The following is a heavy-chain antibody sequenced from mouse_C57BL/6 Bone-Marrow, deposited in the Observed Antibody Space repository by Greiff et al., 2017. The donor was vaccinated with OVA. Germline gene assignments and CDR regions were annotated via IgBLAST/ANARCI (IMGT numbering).Heavy chain of an antibody. CDR3: ARRVYSPDAMDY. D-gene: IGHD1-3*01. J-gene: IGHJ4*01. Sequence: QVQLQQPGAELVKPGASVKMSCKASGYTFTSYWITWVKQRPGQGLEWIGDIYPGSGSTNYNEKFKSKATLTVDTSSSTAYMPLSSLTAEDSTVYYCARRVYSPDAMDYWGQGTSVTVSS. V-gene: IGHV1-55*01. CDR1: GYTFTSYW. CDR2: IYPGSGST.